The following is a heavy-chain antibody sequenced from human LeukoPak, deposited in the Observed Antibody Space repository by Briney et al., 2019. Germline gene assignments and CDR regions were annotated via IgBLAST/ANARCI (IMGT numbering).Heavy chain of an antibody. CDR1: GYTFTSYY. V-gene: IGHV1-46*01. D-gene: IGHD5-18*01. J-gene: IGHJ5*02. CDR3: ARSDTANWFDP. CDR2: INPSGGST. Sequence: ASVKVSCKASGYTFTSYYMHWVRQAPGQGLGWMGIINPSGGSTSYAQKFQGRVTMTRDMSTSTVYMELSSLRSEDTAVYYCARSDTANWFDPWGQGTLVTVSS.